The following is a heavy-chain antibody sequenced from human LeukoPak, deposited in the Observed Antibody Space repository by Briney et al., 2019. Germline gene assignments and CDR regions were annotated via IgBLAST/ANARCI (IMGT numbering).Heavy chain of an antibody. CDR1: GFTFSSYG. CDR3: AKSRYSSSWYLVDY. Sequence: PGGPLRLSCAASGFTFSSYGMHWVRQAPGKGLEWVAFIRYDGSNKYYADSVKGRFTISRDNSKNTLYLQMNSLKAEDTAVYYCAKSRYSSSWYLVDYWGQGTLVTVSS. J-gene: IGHJ4*02. V-gene: IGHV3-30*02. D-gene: IGHD6-13*01. CDR2: IRYDGSNK.